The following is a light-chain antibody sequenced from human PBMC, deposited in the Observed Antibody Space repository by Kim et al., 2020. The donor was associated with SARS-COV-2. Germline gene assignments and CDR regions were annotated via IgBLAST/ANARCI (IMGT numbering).Light chain of an antibody. J-gene: IGLJ3*02. Sequence: PGKMARITCGGNNSGSKSVHWYQQKPGQAPVLVIYYDSDRPSGIPERFSGSNSGNTATLTISRVEAGDEADYYCQVWDSSSDHWVFGGGTQLTVL. CDR2: YDS. CDR1: NSGSKS. CDR3: QVWDSSSDHWV. V-gene: IGLV3-21*04.